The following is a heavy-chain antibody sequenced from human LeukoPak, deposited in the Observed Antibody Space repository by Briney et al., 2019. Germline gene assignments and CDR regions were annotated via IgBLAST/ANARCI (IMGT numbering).Heavy chain of an antibody. CDR3: ARLREEYCSSTSCLYYYYYYMDV. CDR2: LYYSGST. Sequence: PSETLSLTCTVSGGSISSYYWSCIRQPPGKGLEWIGYLYYSGSTNHNPSLKSRVTISVDPSKNQFSLKLSSVTAADTAVYYCARLREEYCSSTSCLYYYYYYMDVWGKGTTVTVSS. J-gene: IGHJ6*03. CDR1: GGSISSYY. V-gene: IGHV4-59*01. D-gene: IGHD2-2*01.